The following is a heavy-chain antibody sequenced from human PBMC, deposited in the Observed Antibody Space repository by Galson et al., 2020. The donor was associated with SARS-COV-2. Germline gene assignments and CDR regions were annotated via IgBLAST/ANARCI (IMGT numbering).Heavy chain of an antibody. CDR1: GYTFTSYG. D-gene: IGHD2-15*01. V-gene: IGHV1-18*01. Sequence: ASVKVSCKASGYTFTSYGISWVRQAPGQGLEWMGWISAYNGNTNYAQKLQGRVTMTTDTSTSTAYMELRSRRSDDTAVYYCARGIVVVVAATPGYYYYGMDVWGQGTTVTVSS. CDR2: ISAYNGNT. J-gene: IGHJ6*02. CDR3: ARGIVVVVAATPGYYYYGMDV.